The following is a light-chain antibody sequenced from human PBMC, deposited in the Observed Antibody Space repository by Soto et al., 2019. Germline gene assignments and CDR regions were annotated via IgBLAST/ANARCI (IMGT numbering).Light chain of an antibody. V-gene: IGKV3D-20*02. J-gene: IGKJ1*01. Sequence: EIVLTQSPGTLSLSPGERATLSCGASQSVTSSYLAWYQQKPGQAPRLLIYAASSRATGIPARFSGSGSGTEFALTISSLESEDYAVYYCQQCNNWPRTFGQGTKVDIK. CDR3: QQCNNWPRT. CDR2: AAS. CDR1: QSVTSSY.